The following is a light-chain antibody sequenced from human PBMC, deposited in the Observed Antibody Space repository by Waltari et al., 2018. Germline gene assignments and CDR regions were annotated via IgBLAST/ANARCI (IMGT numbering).Light chain of an antibody. Sequence: QSALTQPASVSGSPGQSITISCSGTSSDVGLYTLVSCYQQHRGKAPKLIIYDVYRRPAGVSIRFSGAKSGNTASLTVSGLQAEDEADYYCCSYGGRATYTWVFGGGTKLTVL. CDR2: DVY. J-gene: IGLJ3*02. CDR1: SSDVGLYTL. V-gene: IGLV2-23*02. CDR3: CSYGGRATYTWV.